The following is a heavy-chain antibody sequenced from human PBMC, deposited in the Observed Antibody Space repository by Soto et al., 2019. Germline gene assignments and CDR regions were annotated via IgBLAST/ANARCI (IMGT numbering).Heavy chain of an antibody. D-gene: IGHD6-19*01. CDR3: ARGPRYSSSPFDS. V-gene: IGHV5-51*01. J-gene: IGHJ4*02. CDR2: IYPGDSET. CDR1: GYSFTSYW. Sequence: GESLKISCQGSGYSFTSYWIGWVRQMPGKGLEWMGIIYPGDSETRYSPSFQGQVTISADKSINTAYLQWSSLKASDTAMYYCARGPRYSSSPFDSWGQGTPVTVAS.